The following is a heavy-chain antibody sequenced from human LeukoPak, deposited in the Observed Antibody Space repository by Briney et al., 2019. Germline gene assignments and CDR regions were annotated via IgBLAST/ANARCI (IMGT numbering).Heavy chain of an antibody. CDR1: GFTVSNSY. D-gene: IGHD1-26*01. Sequence: GGSLRLSCAASGFTVSNSYMSWVRQAPGKGLEWVSFIYSGGSTNYADSVKGRFTLFRDNSKNTLYLQMNSLRAEDTAVYYCARDLRVVGATKYYGMDVWGQGTTVTVSS. J-gene: IGHJ6*02. CDR2: IYSGGST. V-gene: IGHV3-53*01. CDR3: ARDLRVVGATKYYGMDV.